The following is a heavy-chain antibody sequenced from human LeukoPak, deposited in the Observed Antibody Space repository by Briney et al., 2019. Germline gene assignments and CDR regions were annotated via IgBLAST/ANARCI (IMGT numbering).Heavy chain of an antibody. CDR1: GFTFSSYS. Sequence: GGSLRLSCAASGFTFSSYSMNWVRQAPGKGLEWVSYISSSSSTIYYADSVKGRFTISRDNAKNSLYLQMNSLRAEDTAVYYCAKDLESIAAAGTPRPDDYWGQGTLVTVSS. CDR2: ISSSSSTI. V-gene: IGHV3-48*01. J-gene: IGHJ4*02. CDR3: AKDLESIAAAGTPRPDDY. D-gene: IGHD6-13*01.